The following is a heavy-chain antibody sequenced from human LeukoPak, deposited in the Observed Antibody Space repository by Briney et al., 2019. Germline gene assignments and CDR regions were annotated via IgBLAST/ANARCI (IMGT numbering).Heavy chain of an antibody. V-gene: IGHV4-39*01. Sequence: SETLSLTRTVSGGSISSSSYYWGWIRQPPGRGLEWIGSIYYSGSTYYNPSLKSRVTISVDTSKNQCSLKLSSVTAADTAVYYCARQDVIAARQLDYWGQGTLVTVSS. CDR1: GGSISSSSYY. CDR3: ARQDVIAARQLDY. D-gene: IGHD6-6*01. CDR2: IYYSGST. J-gene: IGHJ4*02.